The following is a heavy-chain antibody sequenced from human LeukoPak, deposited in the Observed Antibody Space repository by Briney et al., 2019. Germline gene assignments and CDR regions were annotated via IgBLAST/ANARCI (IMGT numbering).Heavy chain of an antibody. CDR2: MNPNSGNT. Sequence: GASVKVSCKASGYTFTSYDINWVRQATGQGLEWMGWMNPNSGNTGYAQKFQGRVTMTRNTSISTAYMELSSLRSEDTAVYYCARGPSGSWSPYYGMDVWGQGTTVTVSS. CDR1: GYTFTSYD. CDR3: ARGPSGSWSPYYGMDV. V-gene: IGHV1-8*01. D-gene: IGHD6-13*01. J-gene: IGHJ6*02.